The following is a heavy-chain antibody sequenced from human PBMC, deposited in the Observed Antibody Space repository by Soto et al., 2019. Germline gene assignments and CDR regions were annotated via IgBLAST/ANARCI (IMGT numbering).Heavy chain of an antibody. CDR2: IIPIFGTA. D-gene: IGHD6-6*01. V-gene: IGHV1-69*01. CDR3: AKLPAASIEARNDAFDI. J-gene: IGHJ3*02. Sequence: QVQLVQSGAEVKKPGSSVKVSCKASGGTFSSYAISWVRQAPGQGLEWMGGIIPIFGTANYAQKFQGRVTITADESTSTGYMELSSLRSEDTAVYYCAKLPAASIEARNDAFDIWGQGTMVTVSS. CDR1: GGTFSSYA.